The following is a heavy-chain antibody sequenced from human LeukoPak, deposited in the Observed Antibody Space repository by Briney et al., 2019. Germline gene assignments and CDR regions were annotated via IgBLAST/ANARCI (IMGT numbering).Heavy chain of an antibody. CDR2: TYYRSKWYN. D-gene: IGHD2-15*01. J-gene: IGHJ5*02. Sequence: SQTLSLTCAISGDSVSSNSAAWSWIRQSPSRGLEWLGRTYYRSKWYNDYAISVKSRITINPDTSKKQFSLQLNSVTPEDTAVYYCARGYCTGGSCPNWFDPWGQGTLVTVSS. CDR1: GDSVSSNSAA. CDR3: ARGYCTGGSCPNWFDP. V-gene: IGHV6-1*01.